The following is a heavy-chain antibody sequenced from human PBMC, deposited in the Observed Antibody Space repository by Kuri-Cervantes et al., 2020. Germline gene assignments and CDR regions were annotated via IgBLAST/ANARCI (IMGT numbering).Heavy chain of an antibody. CDR3: ARRNSSPDAFDI. CDR1: GFTFSDYY. D-gene: IGHD6-19*01. V-gene: IGHV3-11*04. J-gene: IGHJ3*02. Sequence: GESLRLSCAASGFTFSDYYMSWIRQTPGKGLEWVSYMSSSGSTIYYADSVKGRFTISRDNGKNSLYLQMNSLRAEDTAVYYCARRNSSPDAFDIWGQGTMVTVSS. CDR2: MSSSGSTI.